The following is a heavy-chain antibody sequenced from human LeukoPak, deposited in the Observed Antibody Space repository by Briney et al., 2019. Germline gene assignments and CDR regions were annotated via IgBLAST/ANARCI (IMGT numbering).Heavy chain of an antibody. D-gene: IGHD2-15*01. CDR2: IRSKPSSYTT. CDR1: GFDFSGFY. CDR3: IRQECSGGSCSYVDY. J-gene: IGHJ4*02. V-gene: IGHV3-73*01. Sequence: PGGSLTLSCAASGFDFSGFYMHWVRQASGRGLEWVGLIRSKPSSYTTVYAASVKGRFTISRDDSKNTAYLQMNSLKAEDTAVYYCIRQECSGGSCSYVDYWGQGTLVTVSS.